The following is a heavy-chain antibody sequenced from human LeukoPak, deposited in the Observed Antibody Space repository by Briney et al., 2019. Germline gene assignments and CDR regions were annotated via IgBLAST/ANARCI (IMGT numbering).Heavy chain of an antibody. D-gene: IGHD2-21*02. J-gene: IGHJ3*02. CDR2: INHSGST. CDR1: GGSFSGYY. Sequence: SETLSLACAVYGGSFSGYYWSWIRQPPGKGLEWIGEINHSGSTNYNPSLKSRVTISVDTSKNQFSLKLSSVTAADTAVYYCARIVVMTAGAFDIWGQGTMVTVSS. CDR3: ARIVVMTAGAFDI. V-gene: IGHV4-34*01.